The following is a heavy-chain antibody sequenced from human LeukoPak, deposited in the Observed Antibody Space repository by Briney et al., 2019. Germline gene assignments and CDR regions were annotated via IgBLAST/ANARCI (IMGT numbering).Heavy chain of an antibody. CDR3: ARVPDITARPCDS. CDR1: GGSFSGYY. Sequence: SETLSLTCAVYGGSFSGYYWTLICQTPGKGLEWIGEISHTGDTTNYNPSLKSRVTISVDSSKNQFSLKVASVTAADTGVYYCARVPDITARPCDSWGPGTLVTVSS. V-gene: IGHV4-34*01. J-gene: IGHJ4*02. D-gene: IGHD1-1*01. CDR2: ISHTGDTT.